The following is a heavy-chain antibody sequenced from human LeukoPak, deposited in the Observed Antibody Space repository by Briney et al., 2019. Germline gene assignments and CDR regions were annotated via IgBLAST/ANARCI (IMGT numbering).Heavy chain of an antibody. D-gene: IGHD6-13*01. CDR3: ARYSDTGYSSSWYSTPSDY. V-gene: IGHV3-21*06. CDR2: ISSSSSYI. CDR1: GFTFRSYS. J-gene: IGHJ4*02. Sequence: GGSLRLSCAASGFTFRSYSMKWVRQAPGKGLEWVSSISSSSSYIYYADSVKGRFTISRDNAKNLLYLQMNSLRAEDTAVYYCARYSDTGYSSSWYSTPSDYWGQGTLVTVSS.